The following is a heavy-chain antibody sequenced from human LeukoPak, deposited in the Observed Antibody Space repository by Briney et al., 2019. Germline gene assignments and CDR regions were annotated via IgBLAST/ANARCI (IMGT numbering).Heavy chain of an antibody. CDR1: GGSISSYY. CDR2: IYYSGST. CDR3: ARWQWLARRFDY. D-gene: IGHD6-19*01. J-gene: IGHJ4*02. Sequence: PSETLSLTCTVSGGSISSYYWSWIRQPPGKGLEWIGYIYYSGSTNYNPSLKSRVTISVDTSKNQFSLKLSSVTAADTAVYYCARWQWLARRFDYWGQGTLVTVSS. V-gene: IGHV4-59*12.